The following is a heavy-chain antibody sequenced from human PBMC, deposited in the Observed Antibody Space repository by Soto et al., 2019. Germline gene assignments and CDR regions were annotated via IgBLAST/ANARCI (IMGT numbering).Heavy chain of an antibody. CDR1: GFFFNNYD. D-gene: IGHD2-2*01. Sequence: PGGSLRLSGVVSGFFFNNYDMHCVRQVRGKGIEWVSAIGAADDPYYSVSVKGRFIVSRDNAQMSLYLQMNNLRAADTAVYFCARAYTGQLPRRGDYYYALDFWASGTKVTV. V-gene: IGHV3-13*05. J-gene: IGHJ6*04. CDR3: ARAYTGQLPRRGDYYYALDF. CDR2: IGAADDP.